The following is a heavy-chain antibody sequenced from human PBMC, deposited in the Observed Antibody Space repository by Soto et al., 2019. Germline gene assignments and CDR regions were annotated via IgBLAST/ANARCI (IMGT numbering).Heavy chain of an antibody. CDR1: GYSFTSYW. J-gene: IGHJ3*02. V-gene: IGHV5-51*01. Sequence: GESLKISCKGSGYSFTSYWFGWVRQMPGKGLEWMGIIYPGDSDTRYSPSFQGQVTISADKSISTAYLQWSSLKASDTAMYYCARWPRGYSSSWYAFDIWGQGTMVTVSS. D-gene: IGHD6-13*01. CDR2: IYPGDSDT. CDR3: ARWPRGYSSSWYAFDI.